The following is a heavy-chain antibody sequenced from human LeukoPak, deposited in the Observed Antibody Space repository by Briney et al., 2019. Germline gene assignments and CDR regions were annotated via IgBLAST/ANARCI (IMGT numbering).Heavy chain of an antibody. CDR2: ISAYNGNT. CDR1: GYTFTSYG. CDR3: ARTRTLNQLLFNY. Sequence: ASVKVSCRASGYTFTSYGISRVRQAPGQGLEWMGWISAYNGNTNYAQKLQGRVTMTTDTPTSTAYMELRSLRSDDTAVYYCARTRTLNQLLFNYWGQGTLVTVSS. V-gene: IGHV1-18*04. J-gene: IGHJ4*02. D-gene: IGHD2-2*01.